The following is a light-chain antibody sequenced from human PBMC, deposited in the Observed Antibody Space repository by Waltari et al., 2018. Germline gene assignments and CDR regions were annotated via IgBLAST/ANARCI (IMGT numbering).Light chain of an antibody. V-gene: IGKV3-11*01. CDR3: HQRSNWGHT. Sequence: EIVLTQSPATLSLSPGERATLSCRANQSVTSYLAWYQQKPGQAPRLLIYYASNRATGIPARFSGSGSGTDFTLTISSLEPEDFAVYYCHQRSNWGHTFGGGTKVEIK. J-gene: IGKJ4*01. CDR1: QSVTSY. CDR2: YAS.